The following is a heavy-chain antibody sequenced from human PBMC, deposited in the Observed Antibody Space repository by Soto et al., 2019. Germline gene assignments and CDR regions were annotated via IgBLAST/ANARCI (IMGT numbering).Heavy chain of an antibody. J-gene: IGHJ6*02. CDR1: GGSFSGYY. CDR3: ARALRRSTVPRYYYYGMDV. D-gene: IGHD4-17*01. Sequence: SETLSLTCAVYGGSFSGYYWSWIRQPPGKGLEWIGEINHSGSTNYNPSLKSRVTISVDTSKNQFSLKLSSVTAADTAVYYCARALRRSTVPRYYYYGMDVWGQGTTVTVSS. V-gene: IGHV4-34*01. CDR2: INHSGST.